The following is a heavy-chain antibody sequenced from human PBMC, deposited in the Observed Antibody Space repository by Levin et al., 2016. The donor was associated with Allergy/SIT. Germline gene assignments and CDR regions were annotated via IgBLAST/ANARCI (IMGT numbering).Heavy chain of an antibody. CDR2: IYYSGST. D-gene: IGHD1-7*01. V-gene: IGHV4-59*01. J-gene: IGHJ4*02. CDR1: GGSISSYY. Sequence: SETLSLTCTVSGGSISSYYWSWIRQPPGKGLEWIGYIYYSGSTNYNPSLKSRVTISVDTSKNQFSLKLSSVTAADTAVYYCARGDNWNYWIEYWGQGTLVTVSS. CDR3: ARGDNWNYWIEY.